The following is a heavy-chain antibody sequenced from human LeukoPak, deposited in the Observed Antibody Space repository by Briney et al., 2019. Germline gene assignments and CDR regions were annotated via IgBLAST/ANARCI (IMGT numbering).Heavy chain of an antibody. CDR3: ARDMDTAMVVGGGYFDY. J-gene: IGHJ4*02. Sequence: SETLSLTCAVYGGSFSGYYWSWIRQPPGKGLEWIGEINHSGSTNYNPSLKSRVTISVDTSKNQFSLKLSSVTAADTAVYYCARDMDTAMVVGGGYFDYWGQGTLVTVSS. V-gene: IGHV4-34*01. CDR1: GGSFSGYY. D-gene: IGHD5-18*01. CDR2: INHSGST.